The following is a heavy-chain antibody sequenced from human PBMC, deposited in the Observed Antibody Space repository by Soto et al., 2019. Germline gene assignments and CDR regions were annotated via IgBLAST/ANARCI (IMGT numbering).Heavy chain of an antibody. D-gene: IGHD3-3*01. CDR2: TYYRSKWYN. Sequence: SQTLSLTCVISGDSVSSNSAAWNWTRQSPSRGLEWLGRTYYRSKWYNDYAVSVKSRITINPDTSKNQFSLQLNSVTPEDTAVYYCAREMEWLLYTDKHYGMDVWGQGTTVTVSS. CDR3: AREMEWLLYTDKHYGMDV. J-gene: IGHJ6*02. V-gene: IGHV6-1*01. CDR1: GDSVSSNSAA.